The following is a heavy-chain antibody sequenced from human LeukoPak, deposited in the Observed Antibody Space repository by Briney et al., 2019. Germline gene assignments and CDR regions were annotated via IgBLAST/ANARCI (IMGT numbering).Heavy chain of an antibody. CDR2: INPNRGDT. Sequence: AAVKVSCTATGHIFTGYYIHWVRQPPGQGLEWMGWINPNRGDTYSAQKFRGRVTMTRDTSITTVYVDLSRLRSDDTAMYYCAAGLYNTYPEDYWGEGTLATVSS. CDR1: GHIFTGYY. D-gene: IGHD1-14*01. CDR3: AAGLYNTYPEDY. J-gene: IGHJ4*01. V-gene: IGHV1-2*02.